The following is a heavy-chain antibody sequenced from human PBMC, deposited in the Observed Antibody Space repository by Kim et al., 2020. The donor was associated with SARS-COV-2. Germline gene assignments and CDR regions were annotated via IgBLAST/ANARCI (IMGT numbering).Heavy chain of an antibody. CDR3: ATDIGDY. V-gene: IGHV1-2*06. J-gene: IGHJ4*02. CDR2: IHPNSGDT. Sequence: ASVKVSCKASGYTFTGYYLHWVRQAPGQGLEWMGRIHPNSGDTNYAQKFQDRVTVTRDTSISTAYMELSRLTSDDTAVYYCATDIGDYWGQGTLVAVSS. D-gene: IGHD1-26*01. CDR1: GYTFTGYY.